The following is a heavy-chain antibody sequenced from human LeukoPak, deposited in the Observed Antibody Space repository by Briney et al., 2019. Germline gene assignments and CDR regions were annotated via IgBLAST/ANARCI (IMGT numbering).Heavy chain of an antibody. CDR3: ARVGCGGDCYEFDY. D-gene: IGHD2-21*01. CDR1: GYTLTDYY. Sequence: GASVKVSCKASGYTLTDYYLHWVRQAPGQGLKWMGWINPNSGATHYAQSFQARVTMTRDTSISTAYMELSRLRSDDAAVYYCARVGCGGDCYEFDYWGQGTLVTVSS. V-gene: IGHV1-2*02. J-gene: IGHJ4*02. CDR2: INPNSGAT.